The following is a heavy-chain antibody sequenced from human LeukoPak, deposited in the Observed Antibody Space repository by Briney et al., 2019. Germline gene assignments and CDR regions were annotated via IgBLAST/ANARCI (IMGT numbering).Heavy chain of an antibody. CDR3: ARDRNGGSGWPNWFDP. CDR1: GYTFTGYY. J-gene: IGHJ5*02. V-gene: IGHV1-2*04. Sequence: ASVEVSCKASGYTFTGYYMHWVRQAPGQGLEWMGWINPNSGGTNYAQKFQGWVTMTRDTSISTAYMELSRLRSDDTAVYYCARDRNGGSGWPNWFDPWGQGTLVTVSS. CDR2: INPNSGGT. D-gene: IGHD6-19*01.